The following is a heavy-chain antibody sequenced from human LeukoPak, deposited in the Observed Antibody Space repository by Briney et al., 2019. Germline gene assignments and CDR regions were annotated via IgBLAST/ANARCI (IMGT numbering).Heavy chain of an antibody. CDR1: GDSVSSKNGA. D-gene: IGHD6-19*01. CDR2: TYYRSKWYN. J-gene: IGHJ4*02. V-gene: IGHV6-1*01. CDR3: ARDFGTTGWHTYDY. Sequence: SQTLSLTCVVSGDSVSSKNGAWNWIRQSPSRGLEWLGRTYYRSKWYNDYAESMEGRMTISQDTSKNQYSLHLNSVTPDDTAVYYCARDFGTTGWHTYDYWGQGTLVTVSS.